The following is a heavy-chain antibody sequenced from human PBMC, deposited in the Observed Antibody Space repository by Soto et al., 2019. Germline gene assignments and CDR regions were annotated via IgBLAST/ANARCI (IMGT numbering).Heavy chain of an antibody. CDR3: TKNMGTTGTTWTDY. D-gene: IGHD1-1*01. Sequence: EVQLVVSGGGLVQPGRSLRLSCAASGFTFRDHVMHWVRQAPGKGLEWVAGISWNSEKIDYADSIRGRFTISRDNAKNSLYLQMSRLRVDDTAFYYCTKNMGTTGTTWTDYWGQGTLVTVSS. J-gene: IGHJ4*02. CDR2: ISWNSEKI. V-gene: IGHV3-9*01. CDR1: GFTFRDHV.